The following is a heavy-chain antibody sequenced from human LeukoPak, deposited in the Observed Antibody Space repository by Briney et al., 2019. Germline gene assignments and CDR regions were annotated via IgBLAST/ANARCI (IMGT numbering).Heavy chain of an antibody. CDR2: ISHSGGIT. CDR3: ANPARTDAFDI. J-gene: IGHJ3*02. D-gene: IGHD1-14*01. CDR1: GVTFSSYG. Sequence: GGTLRLSCAVSGVTFSSYGMTWVRQPPGKGLEWVWGISHSGGITYYTGSVKRRLTISRDNSKHTVSLQMTSLRGDDTAVYYCANPARTDAFDIWGQGTMVTVSS. V-gene: IGHV3-23*01.